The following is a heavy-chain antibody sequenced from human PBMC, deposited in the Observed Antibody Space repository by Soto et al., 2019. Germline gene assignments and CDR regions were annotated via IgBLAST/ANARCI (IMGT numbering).Heavy chain of an antibody. Sequence: ESLKISCKGSGYSFTSYWISWVRQMPGKGLEWMGRIDPSDSYTNYSPSFQGHVTISADKSISTAYLQWSSLKASDTAMYYCARDLVGAITYYYYYGMDVWGQGTTVTVSS. CDR1: GYSFTSYW. J-gene: IGHJ6*02. D-gene: IGHD1-26*01. V-gene: IGHV5-10-1*01. CDR3: ARDLVGAITYYYYYGMDV. CDR2: IDPSDSYT.